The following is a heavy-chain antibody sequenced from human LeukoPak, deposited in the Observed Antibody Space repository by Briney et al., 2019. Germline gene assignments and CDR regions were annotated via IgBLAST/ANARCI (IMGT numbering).Heavy chain of an antibody. CDR3: ARQPPYYYDSSGLLFDY. CDR1: GGSISSYY. Sequence: SETLSLTCTVSGGSISSYYWTWIRQPPGKGLEWIGSIYYSGSTYYNPSLKSRVTISVDTSKNQFSLKLSSVTAADTAVYYCARQPPYYYDSSGLLFDYWGQGTLVTVSS. V-gene: IGHV4-59*05. D-gene: IGHD3-22*01. CDR2: IYYSGST. J-gene: IGHJ4*02.